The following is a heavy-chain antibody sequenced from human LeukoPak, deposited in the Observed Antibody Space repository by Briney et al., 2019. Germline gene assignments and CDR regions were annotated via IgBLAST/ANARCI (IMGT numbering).Heavy chain of an antibody. CDR2: ISSSGSTI. D-gene: IGHD5-18*01. J-gene: IGHJ6*02. CDR1: GISFSGSW. CDR3: ARDRWTAMVYYYYGMDV. Sequence: PGGSLRLSCVVSGISFSGSWMTWVRQAPGKGLEWVSYISSSGSTIYYADSVKGRFTISRDNAKNSLYLQMNSLRAEDTAVYYCARDRWTAMVYYYYGMDVWGQGTTVTVSS. V-gene: IGHV3-11*01.